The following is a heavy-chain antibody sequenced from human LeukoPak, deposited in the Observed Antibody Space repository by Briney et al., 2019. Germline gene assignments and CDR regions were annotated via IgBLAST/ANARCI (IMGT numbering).Heavy chain of an antibody. CDR2: ITGSGVST. D-gene: IGHD2-2*01. CDR3: AKERSGVVPAALNY. Sequence: PGGSLRLSCAASGFIFSNFAMSWVRQAPGKGLEWVSAITGSGVSTYYADSVKGRFTISRDNSKNALYLQMDSLRAEDTAVYYCAKERSGVVPAALNYWGQGTLVTVSS. V-gene: IGHV3-23*01. CDR1: GFIFSNFA. J-gene: IGHJ4*02.